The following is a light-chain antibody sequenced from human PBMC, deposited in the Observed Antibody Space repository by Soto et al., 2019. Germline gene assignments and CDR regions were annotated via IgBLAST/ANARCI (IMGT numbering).Light chain of an antibody. CDR3: QQYNNWHPLT. CDR2: DAS. Sequence: EIVMTQSPGTLSVSPGERATLSCRASQSVSINFAWYQQKPGQAPRLLIYDASTRATGIPARFSGSGSGTEFTLTISSLQSKDFAVYYCQQYNNWHPLTFGGGNKVEIK. CDR1: QSVSIN. V-gene: IGKV3D-15*01. J-gene: IGKJ4*01.